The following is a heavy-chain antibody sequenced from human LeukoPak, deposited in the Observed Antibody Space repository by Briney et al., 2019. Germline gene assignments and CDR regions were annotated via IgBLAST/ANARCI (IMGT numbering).Heavy chain of an antibody. V-gene: IGHV3-11*04. Sequence: PGGSLRLSCAASGFTFSDYYMSWIRQAPGKGLEWVSYISSSGSTIYYADSVKGRFTISRDNARNSLYLHMNSLRAEDTAVYYCARDGYDYIWGSYRTSPNALDYWGQGTLVTVSS. CDR1: GFTFSDYY. CDR2: ISSSGSTI. D-gene: IGHD3-16*02. CDR3: ARDGYDYIWGSYRTSPNALDY. J-gene: IGHJ4*02.